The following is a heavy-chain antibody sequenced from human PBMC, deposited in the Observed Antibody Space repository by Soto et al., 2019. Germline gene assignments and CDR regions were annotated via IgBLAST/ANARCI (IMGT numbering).Heavy chain of an antibody. CDR2: ISYDGSNK. D-gene: IGHD3-22*01. Sequence: QVLLVESGGGVVQPGRSLRLSCAASGFTFSSYGMHWVRQAPGKGLEWVAVISYDGSNKYYADSVKGRFTISRDNSKNTLYLQMNSLRAEDTAVYYCAKGADSSGYYNFDYWGQGTLVTVSS. V-gene: IGHV3-30*18. J-gene: IGHJ4*02. CDR3: AKGADSSGYYNFDY. CDR1: GFTFSSYG.